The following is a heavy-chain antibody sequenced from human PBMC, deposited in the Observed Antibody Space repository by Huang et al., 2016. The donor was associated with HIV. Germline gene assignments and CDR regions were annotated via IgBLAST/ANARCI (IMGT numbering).Heavy chain of an antibody. CDR3: ARHFSYYDSSGYTPWDAFDI. V-gene: IGHV4-39*01. J-gene: IGHJ3*02. D-gene: IGHD3-22*01. CDR2: IEYRGST. Sequence: QLQLQGSGPGLVKPSETLSLTCTVSGGSITSSSYYWGWIRQPPGEGLEWVGSIEYRGSTDYNASLKSRVTVSVDTSKNQFSLKLSSVTAADTAVYYCARHFSYYDSSGYTPWDAFDIWGQGTMVTVSS. CDR1: GGSITSSSYY.